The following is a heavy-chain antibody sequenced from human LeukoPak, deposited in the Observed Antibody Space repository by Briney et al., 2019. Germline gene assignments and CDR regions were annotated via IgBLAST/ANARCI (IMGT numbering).Heavy chain of an antibody. CDR2: ISWNSGSI. Sequence: GGSLRLSCAASGFTFDDYAMHWVRQAPGKGLEWVSGISWNSGSIGYADSVKGRFTVSRDNAKNSLYLQMNSLRAEDTAVYYCARLGARQMPEYWGQGTLVTVSS. V-gene: IGHV3-9*01. D-gene: IGHD2-2*01. J-gene: IGHJ4*02. CDR3: ARLGARQMPEY. CDR1: GFTFDDYA.